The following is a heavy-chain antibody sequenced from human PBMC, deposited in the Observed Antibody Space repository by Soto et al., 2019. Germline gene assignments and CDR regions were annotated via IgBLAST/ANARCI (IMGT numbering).Heavy chain of an antibody. CDR3: ARLAVVAATGFVGYYFDY. V-gene: IGHV4-34*01. Sequence: QVQLQQWGAGLLKPSETLSLTCAVYGGSFSGYYWSWIRQPPGKGLEWIGEINHSGSTKYNPSLKSRVTISVDTSKNQFSLKLSSVTAADTAVYYCARLAVVAATGFVGYYFDYWGQGTLVTVSS. D-gene: IGHD2-15*01. CDR2: INHSGST. J-gene: IGHJ4*02. CDR1: GGSFSGYY.